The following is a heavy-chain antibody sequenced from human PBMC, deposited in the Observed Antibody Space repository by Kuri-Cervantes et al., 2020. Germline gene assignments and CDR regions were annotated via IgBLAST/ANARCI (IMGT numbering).Heavy chain of an antibody. CDR3: AAIRRVMGS. CDR2: IRDKADSYTT. V-gene: IGHV3-72*01. J-gene: IGHJ5*02. Sequence: GESLKISCAASGFTFDDYGMSWVRQAPGKGLEWLGRIRDKADSYTTVYAASVEGRFIISRDDSKNSMYLQMNSLKSEDTAVYYCAAIRRVMGSWGQGTLVTVSS. D-gene: IGHD5-24*01. CDR1: GFTFDDYG.